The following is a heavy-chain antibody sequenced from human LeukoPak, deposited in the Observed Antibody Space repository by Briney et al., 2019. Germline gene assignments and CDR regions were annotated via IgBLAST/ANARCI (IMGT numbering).Heavy chain of an antibody. V-gene: IGHV1-69*02. D-gene: IGHD6-13*01. Sequence: SVKVSRKASGGTFSSYTISWVRQAPGQGLEWMGRIIPILGIANYAQKFQGRVTITADKSTSTAYMELSSLRSEDTAVYYCASLIAAAGTGWFDPWGQGTLVTVSS. CDR3: ASLIAAAGTGWFDP. CDR2: IIPILGIA. J-gene: IGHJ5*02. CDR1: GGTFSSYT.